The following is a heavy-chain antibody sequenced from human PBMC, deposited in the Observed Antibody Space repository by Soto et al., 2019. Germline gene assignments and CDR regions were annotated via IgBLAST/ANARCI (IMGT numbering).Heavy chain of an antibody. J-gene: IGHJ6*03. V-gene: IGHV4-34*01. CDR1: GGSFSGYY. CDR2: INHSGST. Sequence: QVQLQQWGAGLLKPSETLSLTCAVYGGSFSGYYWSWIRQPPGKGLEWIGEINHSGSTNYNPSLNSRVTRSVDTSKNQFSLKLSSVTAADTAVYYCARNLPDIVVVPAAIISENYYYYYYMDVWGKGTTVTVSS. CDR3: ARNLPDIVVVPAAIISENYYYYYYMDV. D-gene: IGHD2-2*01.